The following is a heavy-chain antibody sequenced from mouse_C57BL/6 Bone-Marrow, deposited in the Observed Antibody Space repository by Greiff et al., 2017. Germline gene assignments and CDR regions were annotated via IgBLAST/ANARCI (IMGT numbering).Heavy chain of an antibody. CDR3: AREEYYGSSYWYFDV. CDR2: INPGSGGT. CDR1: GYAFTNYL. Sequence: QVQLQQSGAELVRPGTSVKVSCKASGYAFTNYLIEWVKQRPGQGLEWIGVINPGSGGTNYNEKFKGKATLTEDKSSSTAYMQLSSLTSEDSAVYFCAREEYYGSSYWYFDVWGTGTTVTVSS. V-gene: IGHV1-54*01. D-gene: IGHD1-1*01. J-gene: IGHJ1*03.